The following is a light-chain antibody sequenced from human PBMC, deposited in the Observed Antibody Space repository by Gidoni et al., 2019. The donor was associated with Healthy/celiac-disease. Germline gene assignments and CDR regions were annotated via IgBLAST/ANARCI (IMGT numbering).Light chain of an antibody. CDR2: NYS. V-gene: IGLV3-25*03. J-gene: IGLJ3*02. Sequence: SSELTQPPSVSVSPGQTARITCSGDALPKQYAYWYQQKPGQAPVLVIYNYSERPSGIPERFSGSSSGTTVTLTISGVQAEDEADYYCQSADSSGTYPNWVFGGGTKLTVL. CDR3: QSADSSGTYPNWV. CDR1: ALPKQY.